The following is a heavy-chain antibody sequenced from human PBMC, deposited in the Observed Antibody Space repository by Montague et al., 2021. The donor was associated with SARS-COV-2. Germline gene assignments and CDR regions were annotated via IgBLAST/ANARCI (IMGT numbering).Heavy chain of an antibody. CDR2: IYYLGTT. CDR1: GGSISGHY. CDR3: ARNGGAAVPGLLLGMDI. D-gene: IGHD6-19*01. J-gene: IGHJ6*02. V-gene: IGHV4-59*11. Sequence: SETLSLTCLVSGGSISGHYWSWVRQTPEKGLEWIGYIYYLGTTNYNPSLKTRVTFSVDTSKNQLSLMLTSVTAADTGVYYCARNGGAAVPGLLLGMDIWGQGTTVTVSS.